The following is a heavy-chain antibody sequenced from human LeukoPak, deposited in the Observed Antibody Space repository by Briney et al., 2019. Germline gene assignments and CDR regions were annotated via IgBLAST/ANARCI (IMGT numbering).Heavy chain of an antibody. CDR1: GYTFTNYD. V-gene: IGHV1-8*03. CDR2: MNPNSGNT. CDR3: ARRSDYYDSSAYYY. Sequence: GASVKVSCKASGYTFTNYDINWVRQATGQGLEWMGWMNPNSGNTGYAQKFQGRVTITRDTSIGTAYMELSSLSPEDTAVYYCARRSDYYDSSAYYYWGQGTLVTVSS. D-gene: IGHD3-22*01. J-gene: IGHJ4*02.